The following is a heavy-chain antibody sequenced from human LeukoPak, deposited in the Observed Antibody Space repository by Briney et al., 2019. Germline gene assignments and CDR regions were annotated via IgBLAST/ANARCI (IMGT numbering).Heavy chain of an antibody. V-gene: IGHV3-23*01. D-gene: IGHD3-9*01. CDR1: GFTFSSYA. Sequence: GGSLRLSCAASGFTFSSYAMSWARQAPGKGLEWVSAISGGGSTYYADSVKGRFTISRDNSKNTLYLQMNSLRAEDTAVYYCAKEGRYFDWLRYYYYYGMDVWGQGTTVTVSS. J-gene: IGHJ6*02. CDR2: ISGGGST. CDR3: AKEGRYFDWLRYYYYYGMDV.